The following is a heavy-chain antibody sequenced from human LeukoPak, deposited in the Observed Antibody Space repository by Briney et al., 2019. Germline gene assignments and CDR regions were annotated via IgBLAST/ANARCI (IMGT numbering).Heavy chain of an antibody. CDR1: GYTFTVYY. CDR2: INPNSGGT. D-gene: IGHD3-16*01. V-gene: IGHV1-2*02. Sequence: ASVTVSCKASGYTFTVYYMHWVRQAPGQGREWMGWINPNSGGTNYSQKFQGRVTMTRDKSIRTAYMELSGLRSDDTALYYCARDRGSPYYYDYWGQGTLVTVSS. J-gene: IGHJ4*02. CDR3: ARDRGSPYYYDY.